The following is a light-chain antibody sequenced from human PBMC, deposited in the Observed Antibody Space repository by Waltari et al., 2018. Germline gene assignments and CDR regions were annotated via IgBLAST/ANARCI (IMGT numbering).Light chain of an antibody. CDR2: DVD. CDR1: SSDVGGYNY. CDR3: SSYTSSNTVL. V-gene: IGLV2-14*03. Sequence: QSVLTQPASVSGSPGQSITISCTGTSSDVGGYNYVSWYQQHPGKAPKLMIYDVDKRPSGVSYRFSGSKSGNTASLTISGLQAEDEADYYCSSYTSSNTVLFGGGTRLTVL. J-gene: IGLJ2*01.